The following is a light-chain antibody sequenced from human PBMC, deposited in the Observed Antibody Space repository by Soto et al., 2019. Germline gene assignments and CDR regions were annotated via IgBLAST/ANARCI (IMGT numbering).Light chain of an antibody. V-gene: IGLV1-51*01. Sequence: QSVLRQPPSVSSAPGHKVTIACSGSSSNIGGNSVSWYQQLPGTAPKLLIYDDNKRPSGIPDRFSGSKSGTSATLGITGFHTGDEADYYCGSWDSSLSDYVFGTGTKVTVL. J-gene: IGLJ1*01. CDR1: SSNIGGNS. CDR3: GSWDSSLSDYV. CDR2: DDN.